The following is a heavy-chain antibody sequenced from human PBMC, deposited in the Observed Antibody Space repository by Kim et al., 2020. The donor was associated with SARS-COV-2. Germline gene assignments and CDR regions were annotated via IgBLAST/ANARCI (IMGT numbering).Heavy chain of an antibody. CDR1: GFTFSSYA. J-gene: IGHJ2*01. D-gene: IGHD2-15*01. Sequence: GGSLRLSCAASGFTFSSYAMSWVRQAPGKGLEWVSAISGSGGSTYYADSVKGRFTISRDNSKNTLYLQMNSLRAEDTAVYYCAKVLAYRIVVVVAATYWYFDLWGRGTLVTVSS. V-gene: IGHV3-23*01. CDR3: AKVLAYRIVVVVAATYWYFDL. CDR2: ISGSGGST.